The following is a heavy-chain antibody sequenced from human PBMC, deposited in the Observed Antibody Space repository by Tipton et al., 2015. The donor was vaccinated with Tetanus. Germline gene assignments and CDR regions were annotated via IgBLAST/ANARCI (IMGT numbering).Heavy chain of an antibody. Sequence: SLRLSCAASGFTFSSYPMAWVRQAPGKGLEWVSSLSGSEKDPYNKDSVKGRFIVSRDDSKNTLYLQLSSLRVEDTAVYYCVKHLIPGRAYFDSWGLGTLVTVSS. J-gene: IGHJ4*02. D-gene: IGHD2-2*01. V-gene: IGHV3-23*01. CDR1: GFTFSSYP. CDR2: LSGSEKDP. CDR3: VKHLIPGRAYFDS.